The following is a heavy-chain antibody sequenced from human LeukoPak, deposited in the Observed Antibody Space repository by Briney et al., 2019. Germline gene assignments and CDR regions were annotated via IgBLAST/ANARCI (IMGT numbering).Heavy chain of an antibody. D-gene: IGHD2-21*01. J-gene: IGHJ4*02. CDR1: GASVISPYW. Sequence: SETLSLTCAVSGASVISPYWLTWVRQPPGKGLEWVGEIYHDGNTNYNPSLKSRLSVSLDKSRNQFSLKLSFVTAADTAVYYCVRTPRDWGQGILVTVSS. CDR3: VRTPRD. CDR2: IYHDGNT. V-gene: IGHV4-4*02.